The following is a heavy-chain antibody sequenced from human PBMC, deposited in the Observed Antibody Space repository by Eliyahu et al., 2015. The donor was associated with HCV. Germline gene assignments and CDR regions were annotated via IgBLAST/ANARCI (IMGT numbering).Heavy chain of an antibody. CDR2: INHSGST. J-gene: IGHJ5*02. CDR3: ARGSYYDFWSGYLPRGSNWFDP. CDR1: GGSFSGYY. D-gene: IGHD3-3*01. V-gene: IGHV4-34*01. Sequence: QVQLQQWGAGLLKPSETLSLTCAVYGGSFSGYYWSWIRQPPGKGLEWIGEINHSGSTNYNPSLKSRVTISVDTSKNQFSLKLSSVTAADTAAYYCARGSYYDFWSGYLPRGSNWFDPWGQGTLVTVSS.